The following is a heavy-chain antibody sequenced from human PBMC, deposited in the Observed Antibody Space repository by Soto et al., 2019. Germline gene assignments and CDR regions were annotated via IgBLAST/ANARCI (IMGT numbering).Heavy chain of an antibody. J-gene: IGHJ4*02. CDR2: IYDRGNT. CDR3: AGSRITATRSDY. V-gene: IGHV4-59*08. Sequence: SEILSLTCSVSGASISSYYWTWIRQPPGKGLEWIGYIYDRGNTNYNPSLQSRVTISVDTSKNQFSLHLSSVTDADTAVSYCAGSRITATRSDYWGQGTLVTVS. D-gene: IGHD1-20*01. CDR1: GASISSYY.